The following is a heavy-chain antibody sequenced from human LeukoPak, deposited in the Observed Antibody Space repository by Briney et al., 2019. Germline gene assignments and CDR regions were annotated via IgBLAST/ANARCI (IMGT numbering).Heavy chain of an antibody. D-gene: IGHD3-10*01. CDR2: INPSGGST. J-gene: IGHJ6*02. CDR1: GYTFTSYY. CDR3: ARGYYGSGSYSYYYYGMDV. Sequence: GASVKVSCKASGYTFTSYYMHWVRQAPGQGLEWMGIINPSGGSTSYAQKFQGRVTMTRDTSTSTVYMELSSLRSEDTAVYYCARGYYGSGSYSYYYYGMDVWGQGTTVTVSS. V-gene: IGHV1-46*01.